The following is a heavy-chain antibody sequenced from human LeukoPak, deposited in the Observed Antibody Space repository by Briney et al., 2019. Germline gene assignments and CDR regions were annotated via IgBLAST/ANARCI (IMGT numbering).Heavy chain of an antibody. CDR3: ASGSPVEMATADAFDI. Sequence: ASVKVSCKASGGTFSSYAISWVRQAPGQGLEWMGGIIPIFGTANYAQKFQGRVTITTDESTSTAYMELSSLRSEDTAVYYWASGSPVEMATADAFDICGQGRMVSVSS. CDR1: GGTFSSYA. V-gene: IGHV1-69*05. J-gene: IGHJ3*02. CDR2: IIPIFGTA. D-gene: IGHD5-24*01.